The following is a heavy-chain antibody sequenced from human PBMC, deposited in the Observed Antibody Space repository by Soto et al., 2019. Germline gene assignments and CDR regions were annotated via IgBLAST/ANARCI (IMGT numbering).Heavy chain of an antibody. D-gene: IGHD2-15*01. J-gene: IGHJ6*02. CDR2: INVGGDTS. CDR1: ECMFATYG. Sequence: GGSLRLSCGCSECMFATYGCNLVRLAPGRGLEWISYINVGGDTSHYADSVRGRFTISRDDAKTSLYLQMNSLRVEDSGVYFCARKSQWMSGYIYHGMDVWGQGTTVTVSS. CDR3: ARKSQWMSGYIYHGMDV. V-gene: IGHV3-48*03.